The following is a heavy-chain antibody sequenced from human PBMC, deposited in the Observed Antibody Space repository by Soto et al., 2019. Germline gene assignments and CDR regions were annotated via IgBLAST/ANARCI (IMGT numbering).Heavy chain of an antibody. Sequence: QVQLVESGGGVVQPGRSLRLSCAASGFTFSSFVMHWVRQAPGKGMECVAVISYDGSNKHYADSVKGRFTISRDNSKNTLFLQMNSLRPEDTALYYCASDRPRITVFDAFDIWGQGTMVTV. V-gene: IGHV3-30-3*01. J-gene: IGHJ3*02. CDR3: ASDRPRITVFDAFDI. CDR2: ISYDGSNK. CDR1: GFTFSSFV. D-gene: IGHD1-20*01.